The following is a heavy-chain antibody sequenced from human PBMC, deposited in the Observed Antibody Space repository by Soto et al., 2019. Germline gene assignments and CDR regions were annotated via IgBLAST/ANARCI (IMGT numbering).Heavy chain of an antibody. CDR1: GGSISSYY. V-gene: IGHV4-59*01. CDR3: ASLGGVVQDY. CDR2: IYYSGST. Sequence: SETLCLTCTVSGGSISSYYLSWIRQPPGKGLEWIGYIYYSGSTNYNPSLKSRVTISVDTSKNQFSLKLSSVTAADTAVYYCASLGGVVQDYWGQGTLVTVSS. J-gene: IGHJ4*02. D-gene: IGHD2-8*02.